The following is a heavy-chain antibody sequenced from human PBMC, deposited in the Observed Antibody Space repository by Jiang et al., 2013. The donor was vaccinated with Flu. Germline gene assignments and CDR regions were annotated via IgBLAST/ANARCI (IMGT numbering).Heavy chain of an antibody. V-gene: IGHV1-18*01. Sequence: RVTMTTDTSTSTAYMELRSLRSDDTAVYYCARRIAAAATFDYWGQGTLVTVSS. J-gene: IGHJ4*02. D-gene: IGHD6-13*01. CDR3: ARRIAAAATFDY.